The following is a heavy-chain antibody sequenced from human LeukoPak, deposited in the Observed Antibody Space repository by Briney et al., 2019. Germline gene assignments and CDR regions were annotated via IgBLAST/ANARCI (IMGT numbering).Heavy chain of an antibody. CDR2: INHSGST. Sequence: PSETLSLTCAVYGGSFSGYYWSWIRQPPGKGLEWIGEINHSGSTNYNPSLKSRVTISVDTSKNQFSLKLSSGTAADTAVYYCARVPRGLLWFRELRGDFDYWGQGTLVTVSS. CDR1: GGSFSGYY. CDR3: ARVPRGLLWFRELRGDFDY. J-gene: IGHJ4*02. V-gene: IGHV4-34*01. D-gene: IGHD3-10*01.